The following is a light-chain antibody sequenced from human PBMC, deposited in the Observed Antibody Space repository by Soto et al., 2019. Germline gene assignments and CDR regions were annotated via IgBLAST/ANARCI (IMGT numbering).Light chain of an antibody. CDR2: GAS. CDR3: QQYDNSPLYT. Sequence: ENVLTQSPGTLSLSPGDRATLSCRASQSFNSNYLVWYQQKPGQAPRLLIYGASTGATGIPDRFSGSGSGTDFTLTINSLEPEDFAVYYCQQYDNSPLYTFGQGTKLEIK. V-gene: IGKV3-20*01. J-gene: IGKJ2*01. CDR1: QSFNSNY.